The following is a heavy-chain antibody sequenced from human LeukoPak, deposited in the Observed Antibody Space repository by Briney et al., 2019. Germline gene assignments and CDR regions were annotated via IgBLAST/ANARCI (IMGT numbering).Heavy chain of an antibody. CDR1: GFTFVGNG. D-gene: IGHD5-24*01. CDR2: ISGSGGST. J-gene: IGHJ3*01. Sequence: PGGSLRLSCVASGFTFVGNGMSWVRQAPGKGLEWVSGISGSGGSTYYADSVKGRFTISRDNSKNTLYLQMNSLRADDTAVYYCAMKAVPRPRLHDAFDFWGQGTVVSVSS. V-gene: IGHV3-23*01. CDR3: AMKAVPRPRLHDAFDF.